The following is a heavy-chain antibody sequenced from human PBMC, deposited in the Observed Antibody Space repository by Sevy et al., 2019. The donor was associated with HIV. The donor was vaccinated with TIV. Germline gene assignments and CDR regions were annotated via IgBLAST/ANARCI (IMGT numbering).Heavy chain of an antibody. CDR1: GYSFPSHD. CDR2: MKPKSGNT. J-gene: IGHJ3*01. V-gene: IGHV1-8*01. D-gene: IGHD1-26*01. CDR3: ARTGGTFDV. Sequence: ASVKVSCKASGYSFPSHDINWVRQASGQGLEWMGWMKPKSGNTGYAQKFKGRVTLTRNTSISTAYMEVSSLTSEDTAVYYCARTGGTFDVWGQGTMVTVSS.